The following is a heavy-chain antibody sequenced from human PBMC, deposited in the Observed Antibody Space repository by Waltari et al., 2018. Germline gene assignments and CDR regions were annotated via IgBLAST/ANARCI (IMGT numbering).Heavy chain of an antibody. J-gene: IGHJ4*02. V-gene: IGHV1-69*01. Sequence: VHLLQSGAEVKEPGSSVTVSCKVSGGSFHNSGISGVRRAPGQGLEWMGGVIPVIGAANYAQKFQGRVTISADESSGTAYMGMSSLRSGDTAIYFCAFDTSGSEDYFDFWGQGTLVTVSS. CDR2: VIPVIGAA. D-gene: IGHD3-10*01. CDR3: AFDTSGSEDYFDF. CDR1: GGSFHNSG.